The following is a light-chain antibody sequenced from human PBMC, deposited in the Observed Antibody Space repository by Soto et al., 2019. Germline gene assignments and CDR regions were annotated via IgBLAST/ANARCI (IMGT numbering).Light chain of an antibody. CDR2: SAS. V-gene: IGKV3-20*01. Sequence: EIVLTQSPGTLSLSPGERATLSCRASQSVSSSYLAWYQQKPGQAPRLLIYSASSRATGIPDRFSGSGSGTDFTLTISRVEPEDFGVYYCEQYGSSLLFTFGPGTKVDIK. CDR3: EQYGSSLLFT. CDR1: QSVSSSY. J-gene: IGKJ3*01.